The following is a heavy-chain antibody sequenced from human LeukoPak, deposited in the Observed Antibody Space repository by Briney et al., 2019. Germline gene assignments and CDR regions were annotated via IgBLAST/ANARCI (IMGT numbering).Heavy chain of an antibody. V-gene: IGHV1-8*01. D-gene: IGHD6-19*01. J-gene: IGHJ5*02. CDR1: GYTFTSYD. CDR3: ARDAISPWVAVSPNWFDP. CDR2: MNPNSGNT. Sequence: ASVKVSCKASGYTFTSYDINWVRQATGQGLEWMGWMNPNSGNTGYAQKFQGRVTMTRNTSISTAYMELSSLRSEDTAVYYCARDAISPWVAVSPNWFDPWGQGTLVTVSS.